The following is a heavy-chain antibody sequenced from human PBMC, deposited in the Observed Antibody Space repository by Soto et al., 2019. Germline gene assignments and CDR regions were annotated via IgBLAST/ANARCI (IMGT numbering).Heavy chain of an antibody. Sequence: QVQLVESGGGVVQPGRSLRLSCAASGFTFNNFGMHWVRQAPGKGLEWVALIYSDGSNKYYADSVKGRFTISRDNSKNTLYLQVDSLRADDTAVYYCARDRSNTWSFDHWGQGTLVTVSS. V-gene: IGHV3-30*03. CDR2: IYSDGSNK. CDR1: GFTFNNFG. J-gene: IGHJ4*02. D-gene: IGHD2-2*01. CDR3: ARDRSNTWSFDH.